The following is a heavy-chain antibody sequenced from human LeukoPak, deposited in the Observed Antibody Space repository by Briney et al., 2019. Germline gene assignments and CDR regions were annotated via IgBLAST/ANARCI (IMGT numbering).Heavy chain of an antibody. Sequence: SETLSLTCTVSGDSINSYYWSWIRQPPGKGLEWIGYIYYSGSTNYNPSLKSRVTISVDTSKNQFSLKLSSVTAADTAVYYCARDRHYDSSGYYSGYFDYWGQGTLVTVSS. J-gene: IGHJ4*02. CDR3: ARDRHYDSSGYYSGYFDY. V-gene: IGHV4-59*01. CDR2: IYYSGST. CDR1: GDSINSYY. D-gene: IGHD3-22*01.